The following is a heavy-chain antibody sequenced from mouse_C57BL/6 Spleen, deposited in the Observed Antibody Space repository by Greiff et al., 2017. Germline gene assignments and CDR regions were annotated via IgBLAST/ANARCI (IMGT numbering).Heavy chain of an antibody. J-gene: IGHJ3*01. CDR2: IDPETGGT. V-gene: IGHV1-15*01. CDR3: TVYYCGSSWFAY. Sequence: VQLQQSGAELVRPGASVTLSCKASGYTFTDYEMHWVKQTPVHGLEWIGAIDPETGGTAYNQKFKGKAILTADKSSSTAYMELRSLTSEDSAVYYCTVYYCGSSWFAYWGQGTLVTVSA. D-gene: IGHD1-1*01. CDR1: GYTFTDYE.